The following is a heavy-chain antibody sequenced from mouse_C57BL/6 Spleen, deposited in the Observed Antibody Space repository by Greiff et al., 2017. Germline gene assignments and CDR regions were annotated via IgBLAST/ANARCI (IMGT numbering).Heavy chain of an antibody. D-gene: IGHD2-1*01. V-gene: IGHV1-82*01. Sequence: VKLVESGPELVKPGASVKISCKASGYAFSSSWMNWVKQRPGKGLEWIGRIYPGDGDTNYNGKFKGKATLTADKSSSTAYMQLSSLTSEDSAVYFCAPLCDGNYFDYWGQGTTLTVSS. CDR3: APLCDGNYFDY. CDR1: GYAFSSSW. J-gene: IGHJ2*01. CDR2: IYPGDGDT.